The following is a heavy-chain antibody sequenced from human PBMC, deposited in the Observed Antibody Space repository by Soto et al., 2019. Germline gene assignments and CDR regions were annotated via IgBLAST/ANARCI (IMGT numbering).Heavy chain of an antibody. V-gene: IGHV4-4*02. CDR1: GGSISNPNW. CDR3: RRSSRYSTDV. CDR2: IYHSGST. D-gene: IGHD6-19*01. Sequence: SETLSLTCAVSGGSISNPNWWSSVRQPPGKGLEWIGDIYHSGSTNYNPSLKSGVTISADTSKNQFSLNLISVTAADTAVYYCRRSSRYSTDVWGQGITVTVSS. J-gene: IGHJ6*02.